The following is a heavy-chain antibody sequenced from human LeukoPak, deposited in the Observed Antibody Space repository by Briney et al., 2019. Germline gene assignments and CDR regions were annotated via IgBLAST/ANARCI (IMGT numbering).Heavy chain of an antibody. CDR1: GGSISSGSYY. CDR2: MYTSGST. CDR3: ARDREHIVLLPGAKRKTWYFDY. V-gene: IGHV4-61*02. Sequence: PSGTLSLTCAVSGGSISSGSYYWSWIRQPAGKGLEWIGRMYTSGSTNYNPSLKSRVTISVDTSKNQFSLKLSSVTAADTAVYYCARDREHIVLLPGAKRKTWYFDYWGQGTLVTVSS. D-gene: IGHD2-2*01. J-gene: IGHJ4*02.